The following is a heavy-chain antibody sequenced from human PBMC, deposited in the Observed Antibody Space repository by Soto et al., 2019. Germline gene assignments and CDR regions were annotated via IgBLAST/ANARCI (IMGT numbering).Heavy chain of an antibody. V-gene: IGHV3-23*01. Sequence: EVQLLESGGGLVQPGGSLRLSCADSGFTFSSYAMSWVRQAPGKGLEWVSAISGSGGSTYYADSVKGRFTISRDNSKNTLYLQMNSLRDEDTAVYYCAKDSSSWYTSDYWGQGTLVTVSS. CDR2: ISGSGGST. J-gene: IGHJ4*02. CDR1: GFTFSSYA. D-gene: IGHD6-13*01. CDR3: AKDSSSWYTSDY.